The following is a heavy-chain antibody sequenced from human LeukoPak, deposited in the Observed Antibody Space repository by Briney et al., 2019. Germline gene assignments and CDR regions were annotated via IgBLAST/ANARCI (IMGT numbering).Heavy chain of an antibody. CDR3: ARDLGCSGGSCYWNWFDP. V-gene: IGHV4-59*01. CDR1: GGSISSYY. CDR2: IYYSGST. Sequence: PSETLSLTCTVSGGSISSYYWSWIRQPPGKGLEWIGYIYYSGSTNYNPSLKSRVTISVDTSKNQFSLKLSSVTAADTAVYYCARDLGCSGGSCYWNWFDPWGQGTLVTVSS. D-gene: IGHD2-15*01. J-gene: IGHJ5*02.